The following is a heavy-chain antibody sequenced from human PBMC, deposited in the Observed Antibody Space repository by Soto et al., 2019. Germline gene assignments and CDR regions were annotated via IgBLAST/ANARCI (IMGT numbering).Heavy chain of an antibody. CDR3: ARNYPMRGYAPAWFDP. Sequence: SETLSLTCTVSGGSISSYYWSWIRQPPGKGLEWIGYIYYSGSTNYNPSLKSRVTISVDTSKNQFSLKLSSVTAADTAVYYCARNYPMRGYAPAWFDPWGQGTLVTVSS. V-gene: IGHV4-59*08. J-gene: IGHJ5*02. D-gene: IGHD6-25*01. CDR1: GGSISSYY. CDR2: IYYSGST.